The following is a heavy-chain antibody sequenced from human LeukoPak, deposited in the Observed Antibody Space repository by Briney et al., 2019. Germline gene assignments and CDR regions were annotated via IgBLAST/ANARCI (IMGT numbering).Heavy chain of an antibody. V-gene: IGHV3-11*04. Sequence: PGGSLRLSCAASGFTFSDYYMSWIRQAPGKGLEWVSYISSSGSTIYYADSVKGRFTISRDNAKNSLHLQMNSLRAEDTAVYYCARALSYYYDSSSDHWGQGTLVTVSS. CDR3: ARALSYYYDSSSDH. D-gene: IGHD3-22*01. CDR1: GFTFSDYY. CDR2: ISSSGSTI. J-gene: IGHJ4*02.